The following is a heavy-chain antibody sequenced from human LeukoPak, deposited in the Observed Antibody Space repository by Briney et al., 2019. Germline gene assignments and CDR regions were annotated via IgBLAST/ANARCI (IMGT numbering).Heavy chain of an antibody. CDR2: IYPGDSDT. Sequence: GESLKISRKGSGYSFTSYWIGWVRQMPGKGLEWMGIIYPGDSDTRYSPSFQGQFTISADKSISTAYLQWSSLRASDTAMYYCARPISSGWYGGEYWGQGTLVTVSS. CDR3: ARPISSGWYGGEY. D-gene: IGHD6-19*01. V-gene: IGHV5-51*01. CDR1: GYSFTSYW. J-gene: IGHJ4*02.